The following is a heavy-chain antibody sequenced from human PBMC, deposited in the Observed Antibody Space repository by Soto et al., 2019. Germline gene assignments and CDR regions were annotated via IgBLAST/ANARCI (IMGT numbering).Heavy chain of an antibody. D-gene: IGHD3-10*01. CDR2: ISYDGSNK. Sequence: QVQLVESGGGVVQPGRSLRLSCAASGFTFSSYGMHWVRQAPGKGLECVAVISYDGSNKYYADSVKGRFTISRDNSKNTLYLQMNSLRAEDTAVYYCAKDGVRFWFGELANYGMDVWGQGTTVTVSS. CDR3: AKDGVRFWFGELANYGMDV. J-gene: IGHJ6*02. V-gene: IGHV3-30*18. CDR1: GFTFSSYG.